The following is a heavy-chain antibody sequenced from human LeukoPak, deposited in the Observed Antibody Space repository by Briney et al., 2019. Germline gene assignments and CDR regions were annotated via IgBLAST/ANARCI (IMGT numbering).Heavy chain of an antibody. CDR3: AIWGANSSTVDY. CDR1: GGTFSSYA. V-gene: IGHV1-69*13. CDR2: IIPIFGIA. J-gene: IGHJ4*02. D-gene: IGHD4/OR15-4a*01. Sequence: GASVKVSCKASGGTFSSYAISWVRQAPGQGLEWTGGIIPIFGIANYAQKFQGRVTITADEFTSTAYMELSSLRSEDTAVYYCAIWGANSSTVDYWGQGSLVTVSA.